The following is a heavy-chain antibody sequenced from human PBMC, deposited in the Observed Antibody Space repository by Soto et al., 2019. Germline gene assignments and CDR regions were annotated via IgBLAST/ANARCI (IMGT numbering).Heavy chain of an antibody. Sequence: PSETLSLTCAVYGGSFSGYYWSWIRQPPGKGLEWIGEINHSGSTNYNPSLKSRVIISVDTSKNQFSLKLSSVTAADTAVYYCARGGPTYYYYGMVVLGQGTTVTVSS. CDR2: INHSGST. D-gene: IGHD1-26*01. V-gene: IGHV4-34*01. CDR1: GGSFSGYY. CDR3: ARGGPTYYYYGMVV. J-gene: IGHJ6*02.